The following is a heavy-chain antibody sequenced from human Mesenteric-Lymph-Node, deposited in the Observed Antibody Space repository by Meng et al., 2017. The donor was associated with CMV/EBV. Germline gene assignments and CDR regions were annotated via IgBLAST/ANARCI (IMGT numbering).Heavy chain of an antibody. D-gene: IGHD3-3*01. J-gene: IGHJ6*02. Sequence: GGSLRLSCAASGFTFINYGMHWVRQAPGKGLQWVAFIRHDGSNEYYADSVKGRFTISRDNSKNTLYLQMNSLRAEDTAVYYCARRSTIFGVVIIDGMAVWGQGTTVTVSS. CDR3: ARRSTIFGVVIIDGMAV. V-gene: IGHV3-30*02. CDR2: IRHDGSNE. CDR1: GFTFINYG.